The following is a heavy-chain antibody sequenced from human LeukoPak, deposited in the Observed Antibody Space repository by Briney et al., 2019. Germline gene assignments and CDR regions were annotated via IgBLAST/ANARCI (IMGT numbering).Heavy chain of an antibody. CDR2: ISGSGDST. D-gene: IGHD6-19*01. CDR3: AMFYIAVAVQHDY. J-gene: IGHJ4*02. V-gene: IGHV3-23*01. CDR1: GFTFNTYA. Sequence: TGGSLRLSCVASGFTFNTYAMNWVRQAPGKGLEWVSGISGSGDSTYYADSVKGRFTISRDNSKNTLYLQMNSLRAEDTAIYYCAMFYIAVAVQHDYWGQGTLVTVSS.